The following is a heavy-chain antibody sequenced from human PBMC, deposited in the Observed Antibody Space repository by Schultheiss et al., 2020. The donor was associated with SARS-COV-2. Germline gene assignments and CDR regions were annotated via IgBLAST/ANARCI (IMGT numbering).Heavy chain of an antibody. J-gene: IGHJ6*02. Sequence: GGSLRLSCAASGFTFSSYSMNWVRQAPGKGLEWVGRIKSKTDGGTTDYAAPVKGRFTISRDDSKNTLYLQMNSLKTEDTAVYYCTTLYYYDSSGYYYSDYYYGMDVWGQGTTVTVSS. V-gene: IGHV3-15*01. CDR3: TTLYYYDSSGYYYSDYYYGMDV. CDR1: GFTFSSYS. D-gene: IGHD3-22*01. CDR2: IKSKTDGGTT.